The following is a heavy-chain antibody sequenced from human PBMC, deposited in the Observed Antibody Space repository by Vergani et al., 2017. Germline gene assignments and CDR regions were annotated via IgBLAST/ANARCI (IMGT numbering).Heavy chain of an antibody. CDR2: IWPDDSDT. CDR3: VRHMAVLDN. J-gene: IGHJ4*02. V-gene: IGHV5-51*03. CDR1: GYFFDTNW. Sequence: EVQLVQSGAELRKPGESLKISCKTSGYFFDTNWIGWVRQTPGKGLEWMGLIWPDDSDTRYSPSFQGQVTISADKSTTTTYLQWTSLKASVTAIYYCVRHMAVLDNLVQGTLVTVSS. D-gene: IGHD6-19*01.